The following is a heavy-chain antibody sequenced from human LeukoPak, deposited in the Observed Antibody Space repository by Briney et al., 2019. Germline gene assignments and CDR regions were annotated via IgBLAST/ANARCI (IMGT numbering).Heavy chain of an antibody. D-gene: IGHD1/OR15-1a*01. CDR3: ARDFRTSNKRAFDI. CDR1: GFTFSSYA. CDR2: IKHDGSGK. Sequence: PGGSLRLSCAASGFTFSSYAMSWVRQAPGKGLEWVANIKHDGSGKYYDDSVKGRFTISRDDAKNSLYLQMDSLRAEDTAVYYCARDFRTSNKRAFDIWGQGTMVIVSP. J-gene: IGHJ3*02. V-gene: IGHV3-7*01.